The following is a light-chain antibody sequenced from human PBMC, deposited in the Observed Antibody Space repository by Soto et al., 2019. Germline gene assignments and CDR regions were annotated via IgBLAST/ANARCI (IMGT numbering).Light chain of an antibody. J-gene: IGLJ1*01. CDR1: SSDVGGYNY. CDR2: EVT. Sequence: QSALTQPPSASGSPGQSVTISCTGTSSDVGGYNYVSWYQHHPGKAPKLVIFEVTKRPSGVPDRFSGSKSGNTASLTVSGLQAEDEADYYCGSYVGSNNPFVFGTGTKLTVL. V-gene: IGLV2-8*01. CDR3: GSYVGSNNPFV.